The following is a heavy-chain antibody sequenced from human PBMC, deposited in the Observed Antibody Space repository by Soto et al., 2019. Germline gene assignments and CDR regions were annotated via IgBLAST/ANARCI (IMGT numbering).Heavy chain of an antibody. V-gene: IGHV4-31*03. CDR3: ARYRHFDL. Sequence: QMQLQESGPGLVEPSQTLSLTCSVSGGSISSGVKYWIWIRQHPGKGLEWIGYIYYNGNTYYNPSLESRVAISVAPSQNQLSPRLNSVTAADTAVYYCARYRHFDLWGRGILVTVSS. D-gene: IGHD1-26*01. J-gene: IGHJ5*02. CDR2: IYYNGNT. CDR1: GGSISSGVKY.